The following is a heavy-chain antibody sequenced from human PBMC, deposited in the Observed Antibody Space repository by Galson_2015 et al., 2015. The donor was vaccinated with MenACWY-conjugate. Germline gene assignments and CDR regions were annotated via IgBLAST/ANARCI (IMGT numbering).Heavy chain of an antibody. V-gene: IGHV4-61*08. CDR2: GYYSAST. D-gene: IGHD6-13*01. J-gene: IGHJ4*02. CDR1: GGYY. CDR3: ASQAGYSSGWYYFHY. Sequence: GGYYWSWIRQPPGQGLERIGYGYYSASTHYNPSLKSRVTISVDTSKNQFSLKLTSVTAADTAIYYCASQAGYSSGWYYFHYWGQGSLVTVSS.